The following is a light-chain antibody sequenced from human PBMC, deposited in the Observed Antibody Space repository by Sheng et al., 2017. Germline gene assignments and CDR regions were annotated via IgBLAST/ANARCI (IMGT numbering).Light chain of an antibody. CDR1: QSVGTY. V-gene: IGKV3-20*01. CDR2: GAS. CDR3: QQYGSSPLYT. Sequence: EIVLTQSPATLSLSPGERATLSCRASQSVGTYLAWYQQKPGQAPRLLIYGASSRATDIPDRFSGSGSGTDFTLTISRLEPEDFAVYYCQQYGSSPLYTFGQGTKLEIK. J-gene: IGKJ2*01.